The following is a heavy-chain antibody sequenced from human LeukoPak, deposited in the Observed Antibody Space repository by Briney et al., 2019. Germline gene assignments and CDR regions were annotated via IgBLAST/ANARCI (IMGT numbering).Heavy chain of an antibody. Sequence: PGRSLRLSCVASGFTFSSYGMHWVRQAPGKGLEWVAFISYDGSNENIADSVKGRFIISRDNSKNTLYLQMNSLRAEDTAVYYCAKGPAPRLGEFSYHALVDYWGQETLVTVSS. CDR3: AKGPAPRLGEFSYHALVDY. J-gene: IGHJ4*02. CDR1: GFTFSSYG. CDR2: ISYDGSNE. D-gene: IGHD3-16*02. V-gene: IGHV3-30*18.